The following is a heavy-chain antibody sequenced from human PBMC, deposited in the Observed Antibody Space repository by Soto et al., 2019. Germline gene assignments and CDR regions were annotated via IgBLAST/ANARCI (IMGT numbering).Heavy chain of an antibody. D-gene: IGHD1-7*01. CDR2: ISGYNGHA. CDR1: GYIFTSYG. J-gene: IGHJ4*02. Sequence: ASVKVSCKASGYIFTSYGISWVRQAPGQGLEWMGWISGYNGHAGYAQNFQGRVTMTTDTPTSTAYMELRSLRSDDTAVYYCARDQDRTPDYWGQGTRVPVSS. CDR3: ARDQDRTPDY. V-gene: IGHV1-18*01.